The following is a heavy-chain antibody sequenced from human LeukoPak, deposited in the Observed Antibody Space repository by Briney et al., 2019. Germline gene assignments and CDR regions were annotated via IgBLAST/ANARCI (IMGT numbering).Heavy chain of an antibody. D-gene: IGHD1-14*01. Sequence: PGGSLRLSCAASGFTFSSYGMSWVRQAPGKGLEWVSTISGSGGSTYYADSVKGRFTISRDNSKNTLFLQMNSLRPEDTAVYYCASRGPEKTNLASWGQGTLVLVSS. V-gene: IGHV3-23*01. CDR1: GFTFSSYG. CDR3: ASRGPEKTNLAS. J-gene: IGHJ4*02. CDR2: ISGSGGST.